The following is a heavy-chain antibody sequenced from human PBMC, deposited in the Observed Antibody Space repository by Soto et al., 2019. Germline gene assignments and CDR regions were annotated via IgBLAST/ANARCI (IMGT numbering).Heavy chain of an antibody. Sequence: GGSLRLSCAVSGFTVSSNYMSWVRQAPGKGLEWVSVIYSGGSTNYADSVKGRFTISRDNSKNTLYLQMNRLRAEDTAVYYCARHWNKLLRFDYWGQGTLVTVSS. D-gene: IGHD5-12*01. J-gene: IGHJ4*02. CDR3: ARHWNKLLRFDY. CDR1: GFTVSSNY. V-gene: IGHV3-53*01. CDR2: IYSGGST.